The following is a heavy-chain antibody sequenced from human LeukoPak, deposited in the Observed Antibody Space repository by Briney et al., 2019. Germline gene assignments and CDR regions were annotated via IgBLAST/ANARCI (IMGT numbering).Heavy chain of an antibody. Sequence: ASVKVSCKASGYTFTSYDINWVRQATGQGLEWMGWMNPNSGNTGYAQKFQGRVTMTRNTSISTAYMELSSLRSEDTAVYYCAKRLLQDYGGHGAFDIWGQGTMVTVSS. CDR1: GYTFTSYD. CDR2: MNPNSGNT. CDR3: AKRLLQDYGGHGAFDI. J-gene: IGHJ3*02. D-gene: IGHD4/OR15-4a*01. V-gene: IGHV1-8*01.